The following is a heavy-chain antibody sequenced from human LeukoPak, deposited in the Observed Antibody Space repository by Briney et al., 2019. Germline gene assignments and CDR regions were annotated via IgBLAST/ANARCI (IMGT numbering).Heavy chain of an antibody. CDR1: GSDFSSHN. V-gene: IGHV3-48*04. J-gene: IGHJ5*02. CDR2: ISRNSRTT. D-gene: IGHD3-22*01. Sequence: PGGSLRLSCAVSGSDFSSHNFHWVRQAPGKGLEWVSFISRNSRTTYYADSVKGRFTISRDDAKNLVYLQMNSLGAEDTAVYYGATHGEVYHSTDYYEAMLGPWGKGTLVTVA. CDR3: ATHGEVYHSTDYYEAMLGP.